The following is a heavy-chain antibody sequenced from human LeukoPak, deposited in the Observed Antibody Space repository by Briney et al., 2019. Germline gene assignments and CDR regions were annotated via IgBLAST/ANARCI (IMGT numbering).Heavy chain of an antibody. Sequence: PGGSLRLSCAASGFTFSSYAMHWVRQAPGKGLEWVAVISYDGSNKYYADSVKGRFTISRDNFKDTVYLQMNSLRAEDTAVYYCAKLWRGSHPRYFDHWGQGTLVTVSS. CDR2: ISYDGSNK. CDR1: GFTFSSYA. CDR3: AKLWRGSHPRYFDH. J-gene: IGHJ4*02. D-gene: IGHD1-26*01. V-gene: IGHV3-30-3*02.